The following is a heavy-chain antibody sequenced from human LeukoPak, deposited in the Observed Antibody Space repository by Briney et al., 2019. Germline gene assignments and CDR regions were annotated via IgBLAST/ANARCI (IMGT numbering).Heavy chain of an antibody. V-gene: IGHV3-13*01. CDR3: ARGVYDSSGYYSYFDY. D-gene: IGHD3-22*01. J-gene: IGHJ4*02. CDR2: IGTAGDS. Sequence: GGSLRLSCAASGFTFSSYDMHWVHQATGKGLEWVSAIGTAGDSYYPGSVKGRFTISRENAKNSLYLQMNSLRAGDTAVYYCARGVYDSSGYYSYFDYWGQGTLVTVSS. CDR1: GFTFSSYD.